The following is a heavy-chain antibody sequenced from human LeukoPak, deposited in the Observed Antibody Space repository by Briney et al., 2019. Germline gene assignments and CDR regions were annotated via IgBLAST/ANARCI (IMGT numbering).Heavy chain of an antibody. J-gene: IGHJ4*02. CDR3: ARDPYGSGRY. Sequence: SGGSLRLSCAASGFTFSNYWMHWVRQAPGKGLVWVSRINGDGSSTSYADSVKGRFTISRDNAKITLYLQMDSLRAEDTAVYYCARDPYGSGRYWGQGTRVTVSS. CDR1: GFTFSNYW. V-gene: IGHV3-74*01. CDR2: INGDGSST. D-gene: IGHD3-10*01.